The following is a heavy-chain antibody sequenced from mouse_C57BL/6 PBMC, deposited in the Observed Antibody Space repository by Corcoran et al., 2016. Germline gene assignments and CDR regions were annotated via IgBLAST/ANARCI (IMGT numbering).Heavy chain of an antibody. Sequence: QIQLVQSGPELKKPGETVKISCKASGYTFTTYGMSWVKQAPGKGLKWMGWINTYSGVPTYADDFKGRFAFSLETSASTAYLQINNLKNEDTATYFCARNYYDYGFDYWDQGTTLTVSS. CDR1: GYTFTTYG. J-gene: IGHJ2*01. CDR2: INTYSGVP. V-gene: IGHV9-3*01. CDR3: ARNYYDYGFDY. D-gene: IGHD2-4*01.